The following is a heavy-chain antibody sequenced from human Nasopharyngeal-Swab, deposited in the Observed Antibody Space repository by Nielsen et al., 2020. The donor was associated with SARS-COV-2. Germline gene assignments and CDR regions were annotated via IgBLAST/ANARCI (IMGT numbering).Heavy chain of an antibody. V-gene: IGHV3-74*01. CDR3: ARDAPAHYGAFY. CDR1: GFTFSTYW. D-gene: IGHD4-17*01. J-gene: IGHJ4*02. Sequence: GESLKISCAASGFTFSTYWMHWVRQTPGKGLLWVSRIDTAGTITDYADSVKGRFSISRDSSKNTLYLQMDSLRGEDTAVYYCARDAPAHYGAFYWGRGTLVTVSS. CDR2: IDTAGTIT.